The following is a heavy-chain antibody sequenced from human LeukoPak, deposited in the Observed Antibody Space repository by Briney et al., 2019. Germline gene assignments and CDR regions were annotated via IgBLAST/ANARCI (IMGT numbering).Heavy chain of an antibody. CDR2: IYTSGGT. CDR3: ARGRQQLFPTEPDIDY. D-gene: IGHD6-13*01. Sequence: PSETLSLTCTVSGDSISSYYWSWIRQPPGKGLEWIGYIYTSGGTNYIPSLKSRVTISVDTSKNQFSLKLSSVTAADTAVYYCARGRQQLFPTEPDIDYWGQGTLVTVSS. J-gene: IGHJ4*02. CDR1: GDSISSYY. V-gene: IGHV4-4*09.